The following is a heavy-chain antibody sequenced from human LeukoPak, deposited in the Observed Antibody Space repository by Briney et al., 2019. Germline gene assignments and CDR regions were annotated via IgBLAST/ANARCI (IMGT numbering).Heavy chain of an antibody. D-gene: IGHD3-3*01. CDR3: VRVKDSNDFWSGYYSYFDY. Sequence: SETLSLTCTVSGGSVSSGSYYWSWIRQPPGKGLEWIGYIYYSGSTNYNPSLKSRVTISVDTSKNQFSLKLSSVTAADTAVYYCVRVKDSNDFWSGYYSYFDYWGQGTLVTVSS. J-gene: IGHJ4*02. CDR2: IYYSGST. V-gene: IGHV4-61*01. CDR1: GGSVSSGSYY.